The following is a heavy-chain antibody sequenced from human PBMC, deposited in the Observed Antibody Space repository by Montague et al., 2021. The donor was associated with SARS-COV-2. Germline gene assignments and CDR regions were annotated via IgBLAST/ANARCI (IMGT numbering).Heavy chain of an antibody. CDR3: ARAVSVRRAVNWFDP. J-gene: IGHJ5*02. CDR2: IHYSGGI. Sequence: SETLSLTCTVSGGSMSDRYWAWIRQPPGKGLEWLAYIHYSGGINSNASLKSRVTMSVDTSKNQFSLKLTSVTAADTAVYYCARAVSVRRAVNWFDPWGQGTLVTVSS. V-gene: IGHV4-59*11. D-gene: IGHD3-10*01. CDR1: GGSMSDRY.